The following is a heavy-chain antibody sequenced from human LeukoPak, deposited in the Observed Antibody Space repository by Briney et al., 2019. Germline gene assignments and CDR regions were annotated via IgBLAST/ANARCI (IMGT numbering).Heavy chain of an antibody. CDR3: AREGVRFASGTYYNDYYYGMDV. CDR2: ISSSGGSI. CDR1: GFIFSDYY. V-gene: IGHV3-11*01. Sequence: PGGSLRLSCAASGFIFSDYYMSWIRQAPGRGLEWVSYISSSGGSIYYADSVKGRFTISRDNAKNSLYLQVDSLRADDTAVYYCAREGVRFASGTYYNDYYYGMDVWGQGTTVTVSS. J-gene: IGHJ6*02. D-gene: IGHD3-10*01.